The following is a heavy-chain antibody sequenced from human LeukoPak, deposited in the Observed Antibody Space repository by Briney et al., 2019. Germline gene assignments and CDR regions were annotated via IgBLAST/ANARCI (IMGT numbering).Heavy chain of an antibody. V-gene: IGHV1-18*04. CDR1: GYTFTDYY. D-gene: IGHD5-12*01. CDR2: ISAYNGNT. Sequence: ASVKVSCKASGYTFTDYYIHWVRQAPGQGLEWMGWISAYNGNTNYAQKLQGRVTMTTDTSTSTAYMELRSLRSDDTAVYYCARVNSGYDRDYWGQGTLVTVSS. CDR3: ARVNSGYDRDY. J-gene: IGHJ4*02.